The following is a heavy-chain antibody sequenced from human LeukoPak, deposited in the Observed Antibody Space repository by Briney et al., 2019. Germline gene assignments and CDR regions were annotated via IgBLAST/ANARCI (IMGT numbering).Heavy chain of an antibody. V-gene: IGHV3-74*03. CDR1: GFSFSTTW. J-gene: IGHJ4*02. D-gene: IGHD2-2*01. CDR2: ITNDGTGI. CDR3: ARDWYHAIDY. Sequence: GGSLSLSCAASGFSFSTTWMHWVRQVPGQGLVWVARITNDGTGISYAESVKGRFTISRDNAKNTLYLQMSSLRVDDTAVYYCARDWYHAIDYWGQGTLVTVSS.